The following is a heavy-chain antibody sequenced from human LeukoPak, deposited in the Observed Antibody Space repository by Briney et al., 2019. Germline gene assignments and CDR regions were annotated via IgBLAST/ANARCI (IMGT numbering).Heavy chain of an antibody. CDR3: ARATVPYYFDY. J-gene: IGHJ4*02. Sequence: SETLFLTCTVSGGSISSYYWSWIRQPPGKGLEWIGYIYYSGSTNYNPSLKSRVTISVDTSKNQFSLKLSSVTAADTAVYYCARATVPYYFDYWGQGTLVTVSS. CDR2: IYYSGST. D-gene: IGHD4-17*01. V-gene: IGHV4-59*01. CDR1: GGSISSYY.